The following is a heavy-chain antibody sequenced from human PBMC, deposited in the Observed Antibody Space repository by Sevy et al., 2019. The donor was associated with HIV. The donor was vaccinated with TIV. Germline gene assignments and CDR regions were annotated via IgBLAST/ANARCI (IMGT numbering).Heavy chain of an antibody. CDR1: GFTFSSYA. J-gene: IGHJ4*02. CDR3: AMSSGRWGNFDY. V-gene: IGHV3-30-3*01. D-gene: IGHD1-26*01. Sequence: GGSLRLSCAASGFTFSSYAMHWVHQAPGKGLEWVAVISYDGSNKYYADSVKGRFTISRDNSKNTLYLQMNSLRAEDTAVYYCAMSSGRWGNFDYWGQGTLVTVSS. CDR2: ISYDGSNK.